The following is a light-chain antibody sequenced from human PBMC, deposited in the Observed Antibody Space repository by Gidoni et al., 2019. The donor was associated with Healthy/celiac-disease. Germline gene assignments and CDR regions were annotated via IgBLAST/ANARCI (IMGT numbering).Light chain of an antibody. CDR1: QSVSSSY. J-gene: IGKJ2*01. CDR2: GAS. CDR3: QQYGSSPPYT. Sequence: EIVLTQSPGTLSLSPGERATLSCRASQSVSSSYLAWYQQKPGQAPRLLIYGASSRATGIPDRFSGSGSGTDFTLTISRLEPEDFAVYYCQQYGSSPPYTFXQXTLLEIK. V-gene: IGKV3-20*01.